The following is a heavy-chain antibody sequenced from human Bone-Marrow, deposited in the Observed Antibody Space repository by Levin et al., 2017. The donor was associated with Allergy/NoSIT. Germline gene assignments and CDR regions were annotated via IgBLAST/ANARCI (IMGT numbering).Heavy chain of an antibody. V-gene: IGHV4-39*01. Sequence: SQTLSLTCTVSGGSISSSSYYWGWIRQPPGKGLEWIGSIYYSGSTYYNPSLKSRVTISVDTSKNQFSLKLSSVTAADTAVYYCASLYSSSRPYLKQSVFLPNFDYGGQGTLVTVSS. J-gene: IGHJ4*02. D-gene: IGHD6-13*01. CDR2: IYYSGST. CDR1: GGSISSSSYY. CDR3: ASLYSSSRPYLKQSVFLPNFDY.